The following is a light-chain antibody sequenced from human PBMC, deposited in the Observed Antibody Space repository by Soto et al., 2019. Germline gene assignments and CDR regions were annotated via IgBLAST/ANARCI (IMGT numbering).Light chain of an antibody. CDR3: SSYTNTTTLV. J-gene: IGLJ3*02. CDR1: SSDVGAYNL. CDR2: DVS. V-gene: IGLV2-14*02. Sequence: QSAVTQPASVSGSPGQSITISCTGTSSDVGAYNLVSWYQHHPGRAPKLFIFDVSDRPSGVSNRFSGSKSGNTASLTISGLQAEDEAFYYCSSYTNTTTLVFGGGTQLTVL.